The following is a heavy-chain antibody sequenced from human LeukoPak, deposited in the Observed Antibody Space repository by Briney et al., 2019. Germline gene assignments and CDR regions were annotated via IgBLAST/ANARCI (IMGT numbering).Heavy chain of an antibody. V-gene: IGHV3-48*01. Sequence: PGGSLRLSCAASGFTFSSYSMNWVRQAPGKGLEWVSYISSSSSTIYYADSVKGRFTISRDNAKNSLYLQMNSLRAEDTAVYYCARSTQWELPTWWGQGTLVTVSS. D-gene: IGHD1-26*01. CDR1: GFTFSSYS. CDR3: ARSTQWELPTW. CDR2: ISSSSSTI. J-gene: IGHJ4*02.